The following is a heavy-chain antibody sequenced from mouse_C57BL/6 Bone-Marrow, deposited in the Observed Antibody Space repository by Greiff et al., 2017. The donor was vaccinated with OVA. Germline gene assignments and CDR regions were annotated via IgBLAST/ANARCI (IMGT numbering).Heavy chain of an antibody. J-gene: IGHJ4*01. V-gene: IGHV1-67*01. CDR3: AREAGYYYYAMDY. Sequence: QVQLQQSGPEVVRPGVSVKISCKGSGYTFTDFAMHWVKQSHAKSLEWIGVIRTYNGNTNYNQKFKVKATMTVDKYSKTAYMELARLTSEDSAIYYCAREAGYYYYAMDYWGQGTSVTVSS. CDR1: GYTFTDFA. CDR2: IRTYNGNT. D-gene: IGHD2-3*01.